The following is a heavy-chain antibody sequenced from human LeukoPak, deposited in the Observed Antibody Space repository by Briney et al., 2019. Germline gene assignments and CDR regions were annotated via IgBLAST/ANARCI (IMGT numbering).Heavy chain of an antibody. J-gene: IGHJ4*02. CDR1: GGTVSSYA. Sequence: SVKVSCKASGGTVSSYAISWVRQAPGQGLEWMGRMIPILDIANYAQTFQGRVTITAHKSTSTAYMELSSRRSEDTAVYYCARGGYFYDSRGYENDSWGQGTLVTVSS. CDR3: ARGGYFYDSRGYENDS. CDR2: MIPILDIA. D-gene: IGHD3-22*01. V-gene: IGHV1-69*04.